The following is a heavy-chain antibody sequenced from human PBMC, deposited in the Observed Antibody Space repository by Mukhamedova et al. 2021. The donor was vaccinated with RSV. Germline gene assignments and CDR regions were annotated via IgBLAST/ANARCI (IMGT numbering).Heavy chain of an antibody. CDR2: VKSKTDGGTT. J-gene: IGHJ4*02. Sequence: AWMSWVRQAPGKGLEWVGRVKSKTDGGTTDYAAPVKDRFTVPRDDSKNTLYLQMNSLKTEDTAVYYCTTFAVGVNWRWGQGTLV. CDR3: TTFAVGVNWR. V-gene: IGHV3-15*01. CDR1: AW. D-gene: IGHD3-10*01.